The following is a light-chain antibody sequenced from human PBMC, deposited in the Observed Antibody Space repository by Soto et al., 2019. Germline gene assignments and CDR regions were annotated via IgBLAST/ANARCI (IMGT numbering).Light chain of an antibody. CDR1: QSVSTY. V-gene: IGKV3-11*01. Sequence: EIVLTQSPATLSLSPGERATLSCRASQSVSTYLAWYQHKPGQAPRLLIYDASNRATGIPARFSGSGSGTDFTLTISSLEPEDFAIYYCQQRTGWPLTFGGGTKVEIK. CDR3: QQRTGWPLT. J-gene: IGKJ4*01. CDR2: DAS.